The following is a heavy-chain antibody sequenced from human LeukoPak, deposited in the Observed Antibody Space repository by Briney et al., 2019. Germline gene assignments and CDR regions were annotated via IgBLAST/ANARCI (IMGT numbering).Heavy chain of an antibody. D-gene: IGHD3-22*01. CDR3: ARALSDTSGYELAY. CDR1: GDTFSNYT. J-gene: IGHJ4*02. V-gene: IGHV1-69*02. Sequence: GSSVKVSCKASGDTFSNYTITWVRQAPGQGLEWMGRIIPGLGIINYAQKFQGRVTVTADKSTSTAYMELSSLRADDTAVYYCARALSDTSGYELAYWGQGTLVTVSS. CDR2: IIPGLGII.